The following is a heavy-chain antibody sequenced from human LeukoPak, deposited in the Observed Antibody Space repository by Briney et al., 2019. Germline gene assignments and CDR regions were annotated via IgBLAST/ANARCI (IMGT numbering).Heavy chain of an antibody. V-gene: IGHV1-69*04. D-gene: IGHD3-22*01. J-gene: IGHJ6*02. Sequence: SVKVSCKASGGTFSSYTISWVRQAPGQGLEWMGRIIPILGIANYAQKLEGRVTITADKSTNTACMELSSLRSNATAVYYCARDPRPVEYYYDSSGYSPSGYYYYGMDVWGQGTTVTVSS. CDR2: IIPILGIA. CDR1: GGTFSSYT. CDR3: ARDPRPVEYYYDSSGYSPSGYYYYGMDV.